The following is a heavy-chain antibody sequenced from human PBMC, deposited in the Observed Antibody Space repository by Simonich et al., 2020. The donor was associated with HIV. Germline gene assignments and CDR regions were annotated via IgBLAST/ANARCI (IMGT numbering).Heavy chain of an antibody. CDR2: ST. Sequence: STYYNPSLRSRVTISVDTSKNQFSLKLSSVTAADTAVYYCARDQSPIQASDYWGQGTLVTVSS. V-gene: IGHV4-30-2*04. J-gene: IGHJ4*02. D-gene: IGHD5-18*01. CDR3: ARDQSPIQASDY.